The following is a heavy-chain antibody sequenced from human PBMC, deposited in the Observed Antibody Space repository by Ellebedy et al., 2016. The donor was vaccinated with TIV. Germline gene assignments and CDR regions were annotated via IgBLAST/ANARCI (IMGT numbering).Heavy chain of an antibody. CDR1: GYTFTSYA. CDR3: ATREWQDPMDA. Sequence: ASVKVSXXASGYTFTSYAMHWVRQAPGQRLEWMGWINAGNGNTKYSQKFQGRVTITRDYMELSGLMSEDTAVYYCATREWQDPMDAWGQGTTVTVSS. J-gene: IGHJ6*02. V-gene: IGHV1-3*01. CDR2: INAGNGNT. D-gene: IGHD3-3*01.